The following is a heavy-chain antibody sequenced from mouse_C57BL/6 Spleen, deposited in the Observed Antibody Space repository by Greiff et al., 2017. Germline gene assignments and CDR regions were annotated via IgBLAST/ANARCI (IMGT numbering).Heavy chain of an antibody. CDR3: ARSWYPADAMDY. V-gene: IGHV1-69*01. J-gene: IGHJ4*01. CDR2: IDPSDSYT. Sequence: VQLQQPGAELVMPGASVKLSCKASGYTFTSYWMHWVRQRPGQGLEWIGEIDPSDSYTNYNQKCKGKSTLTVDKSSSTAYMQLSTLTSEDATVYYSARSWYPADAMDYWGQGTSVTVSA. D-gene: IGHD1-1*02. CDR1: GYTFTSYW.